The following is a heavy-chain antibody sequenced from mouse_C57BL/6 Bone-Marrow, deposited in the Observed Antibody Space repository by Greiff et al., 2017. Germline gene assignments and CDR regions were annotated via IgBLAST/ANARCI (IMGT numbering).Heavy chain of an antibody. D-gene: IGHD4-1*01. CDR1: GYTFTGYW. CDR3: ARWFLGRAY. J-gene: IGHJ3*01. CDR2: IYPGSGST. V-gene: IGHV1-9*01. Sequence: QVQLQQSGAELMKPGASVKLSCKASGYTFTGYWIEWVKQRPGHGLEWIGEIYPGSGSTNYNEKFKGKATLTADTSSNTAYMQLSSLTSEDSAVCYCARWFLGRAYWGQGTLVTVSA.